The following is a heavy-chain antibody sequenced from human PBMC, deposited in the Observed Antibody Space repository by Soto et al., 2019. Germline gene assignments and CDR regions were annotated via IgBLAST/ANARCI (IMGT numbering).Heavy chain of an antibody. CDR3: AKGGQLPHDAFDI. J-gene: IGHJ3*02. CDR2: ISWNSGSI. Sequence: PGGSLRLSCAASGFTFDDYAMHWVRQAPGKGLEWVSGISWNSGSIGYADSVKGRFTISRDNAKNSLYLQMNSLRAEDTALYYCAKGGQLPHDAFDIWGQGTMVTVSS. V-gene: IGHV3-9*01. D-gene: IGHD2-2*01. CDR1: GFTFDDYA.